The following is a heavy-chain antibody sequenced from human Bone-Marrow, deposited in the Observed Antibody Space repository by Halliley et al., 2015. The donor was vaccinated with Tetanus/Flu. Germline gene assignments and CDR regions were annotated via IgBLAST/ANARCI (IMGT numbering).Heavy chain of an antibody. D-gene: IGHD3-22*01. CDR3: ATGGGYLIDY. V-gene: IGHV4-59*01. J-gene: IGHJ4*02. Sequence: KGLEWIGYIYNAETPNSTPPLKSRVPISLDPSTSQFSLKLRSVTAADTAMYYCATGGGYLIDYWGQGTLVTVSS. CDR2: IYNAETP.